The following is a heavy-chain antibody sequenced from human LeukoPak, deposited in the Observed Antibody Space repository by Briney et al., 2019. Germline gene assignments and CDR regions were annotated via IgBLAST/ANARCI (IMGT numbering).Heavy chain of an antibody. CDR3: AKVTYGSGTYGAFDS. D-gene: IGHD3-10*01. Sequence: PGGSLRLSCAASGFTFSNYWMSWVRQAPGKGLEWVANIRQDGSEIYYVDSVKGRFTISRDNAKNSLFLQMNSLRAEDTAIYYCAKVTYGSGTYGAFDSWGQGTLVTVSS. CDR2: IRQDGSEI. V-gene: IGHV3-7*03. J-gene: IGHJ4*02. CDR1: GFTFSNYW.